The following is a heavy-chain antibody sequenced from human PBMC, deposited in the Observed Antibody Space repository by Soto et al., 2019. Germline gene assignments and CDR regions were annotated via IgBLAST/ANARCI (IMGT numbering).Heavy chain of an antibody. CDR2: INHAGNT. CDR1: GRSFRGYY. D-gene: IGHD6-19*01. V-gene: IGHV4-34*02. J-gene: IGHJ4*02. Sequence: QVQPQQWGAGLLKPSETLSLTCAVSGRSFRGYYWSWIRQPPGKGLEWIGQINHAGNTHYNPSLASRVTMSVDTSKNHFSLKLSSVTAADTAVYYCATEGFNSGWYGYDSWGQGTLVTVSS. CDR3: ATEGFNSGWYGYDS.